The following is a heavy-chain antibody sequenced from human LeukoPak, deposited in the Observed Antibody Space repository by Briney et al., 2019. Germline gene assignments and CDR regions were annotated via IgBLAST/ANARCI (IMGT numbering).Heavy chain of an antibody. CDR2: IYYSGST. CDR1: GFTFSDHY. J-gene: IGHJ3*02. D-gene: IGHD3-22*01. CDR3: ARGPYSYDSSGAFDI. Sequence: GSLRLSCAASGFTFSDHYMDWVRQPPGKGLEWIGSIYYSGSTYYNPSLKSRVTISVDTSKNQFSLKLSSVTAADTAVYFCARGPYSYDSSGAFDIWGQGTMVTVSS. V-gene: IGHV4-38-2*01.